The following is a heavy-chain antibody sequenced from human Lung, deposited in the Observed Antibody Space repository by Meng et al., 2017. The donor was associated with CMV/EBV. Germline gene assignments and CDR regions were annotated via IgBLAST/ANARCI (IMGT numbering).Heavy chain of an antibody. CDR1: GYTFTNYD. J-gene: IGHJ6*02. D-gene: IGHD6-13*01. CDR2: VYPNSGNT. V-gene: IGHV1-8*01. CDR3: ARAWVLVTPVGGPPGVAPVVDHYGMDV. Sequence: ASVKVSCKASGYTFTNYDINWVRQATGHGPEWMGWVYPNSGNTGYAQRFQGRVTMTRDTSTRTAYMELSSLRSDDTAVYYCARAWVLVTPVGGPPGVAPVVDHYGMDVWGQGTTVTVSS.